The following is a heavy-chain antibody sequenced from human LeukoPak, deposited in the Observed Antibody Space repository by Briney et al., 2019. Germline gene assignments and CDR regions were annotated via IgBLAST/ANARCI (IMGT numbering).Heavy chain of an antibody. D-gene: IGHD3-9*01. Sequence: GESLKISCKGSGYNFTSYWIGWVRQVSGKGLEWKGIIYPGDSDNRYSPSFQGQVTISADKSSSSAYLQWSRMKASDTAMYYCAIQDYDILTGYWATYGMDVWGQGTTVTVSS. J-gene: IGHJ6*02. CDR3: AIQDYDILTGYWATYGMDV. V-gene: IGHV5-51*01. CDR1: GYNFTSYW. CDR2: IYPGDSDN.